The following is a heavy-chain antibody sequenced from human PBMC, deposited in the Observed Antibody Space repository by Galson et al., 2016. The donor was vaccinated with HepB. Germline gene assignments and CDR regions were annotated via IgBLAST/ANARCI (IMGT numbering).Heavy chain of an antibody. D-gene: IGHD3-3*01. CDR3: AHRHYDFWSASLH. CDR1: GFSLNTDGVG. CDR2: IYWDDDT. V-gene: IGHV2-5*02. Sequence: PALVTPTQTLTLTCTFSGFSLNTDGVGVGWFRQPPGKTLEWLAVIYWDDDTRYSPALKTRLTITKDTSKNQVVLTMTNMDPVDTATYYCAHRHYDFWSASLHWGQGTLLTVSS. J-gene: IGHJ4*02.